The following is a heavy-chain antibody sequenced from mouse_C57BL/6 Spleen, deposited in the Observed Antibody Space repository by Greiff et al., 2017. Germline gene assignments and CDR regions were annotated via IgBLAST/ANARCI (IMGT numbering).Heavy chain of an antibody. J-gene: IGHJ2*01. Sequence: VQLKQSGTVLARPGASVNMSCKTSGYTFTSYWMHWVQQRPGQGLEWIGALYPGNSDTSYNQKFQGKAKLTAVTSAITAYMELSSVTNADSGVYYCTSPNWGYFDGWGQGTTLTVSS. V-gene: IGHV1-5*01. D-gene: IGHD4-1*02. CDR2: LYPGNSDT. CDR1: GYTFTSYW. CDR3: TSPNWGYFDG.